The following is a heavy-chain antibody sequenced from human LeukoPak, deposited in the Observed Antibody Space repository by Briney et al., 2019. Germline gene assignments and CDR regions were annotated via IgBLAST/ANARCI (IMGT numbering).Heavy chain of an antibody. CDR1: GSTLDDYA. Sequence: GGSLRLSCLASGSTLDDYAMHWVRQAPEKVLEWVSGTRWNSGRITYADSVKGRFTITRDNAMNSLYLQLNSVRAEATALYYCERIVGMATRVGAFDICGQGKMVTVSS. J-gene: IGHJ3*02. V-gene: IGHV3-9*01. CDR2: TRWNSGRI. D-gene: IGHD5-24*01. CDR3: ERIVGMATRVGAFDI.